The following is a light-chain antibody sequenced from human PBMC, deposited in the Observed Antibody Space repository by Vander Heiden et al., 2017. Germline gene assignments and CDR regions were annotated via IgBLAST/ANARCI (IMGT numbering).Light chain of an antibody. J-gene: IGLJ2*01. CDR2: DNN. CDR3: GTWDSSLSAVV. Sequence: QSVLTQPPSVSAAPGQRVTISCAGGSSNSGNNYVSWYQQLPGTAPKLLIYDNNKRPSGIPDRFAGSKSGTSATLGITGLQTGDEADYYCGTWDSSLSAVVFGGGTKLTVL. CDR1: SSNSGNNY. V-gene: IGLV1-51*01.